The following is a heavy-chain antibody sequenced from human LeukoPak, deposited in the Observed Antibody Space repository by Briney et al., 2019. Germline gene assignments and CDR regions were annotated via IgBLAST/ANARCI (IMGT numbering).Heavy chain of an antibody. CDR2: IDPNGKTS. V-gene: IGHV3-64*01. CDR1: GFTFSTCV. CDR3: AAQTTLTGAYDP. D-gene: IGHD1-20*01. Sequence: GGSLRLSCAASGFTFSTCVMLWVRQAQGMGLEYVSSIDPNGKTSYYANSVKGRFTISRDNSNNMLYLQMGSLTTEDMAVYYCAAQTTLTGAYDPWGQGTLVTVSS. J-gene: IGHJ5*02.